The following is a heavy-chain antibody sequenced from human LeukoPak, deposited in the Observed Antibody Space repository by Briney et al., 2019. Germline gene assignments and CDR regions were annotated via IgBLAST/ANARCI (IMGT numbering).Heavy chain of an antibody. D-gene: IGHD1/OR15-1a*01. CDR2: IYPGDSDT. J-gene: IGHJ4*02. V-gene: IGHV5-51*01. CDR3: ATSESQTKFDY. Sequence: GESLKISCKGSGYSFTSYWIGWVRQMPGKGLEWMGIIYPGDSDTRYSPSFQGQVTISADKSISTAFLQWNSLKASDSAMYYCATSESQTKFDYWGQGTLVTVSS. CDR1: GYSFTSYW.